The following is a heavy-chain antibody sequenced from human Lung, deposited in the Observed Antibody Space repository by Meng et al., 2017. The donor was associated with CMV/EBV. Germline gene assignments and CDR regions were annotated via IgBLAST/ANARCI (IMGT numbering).Heavy chain of an antibody. J-gene: IGHJ4*02. CDR2: IRTKGYGATT. CDR3: TGDIVLMVGAFDS. Sequence: GESLKISCTTSGFTFADYAVHWVRQAPGKGLEWVGFIRTKGYGATTDYAASVKGRFTISRDDSKSVAYLQMNSLKTEDTAVYYCTGDIVLMVGAFDSWGQGTLVTFSS. V-gene: IGHV3-49*04. D-gene: IGHD2-8*01. CDR1: GFTFADYA.